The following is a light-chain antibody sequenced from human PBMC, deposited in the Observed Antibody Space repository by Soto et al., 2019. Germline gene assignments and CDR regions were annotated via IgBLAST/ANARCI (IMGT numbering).Light chain of an antibody. CDR1: SSDVGGYNY. J-gene: IGLJ1*01. CDR2: EVS. Sequence: QSVLTQPASVSGSPRQSITISCTGTSSDVGGYNYVSWYQQHPDKAPKLMIYEVSNRPSGVSNRFSGSKSGNTASLTISGLQAEDEADYYCSSYTSSSTPYVFGTGTKVTVL. CDR3: SSYTSSSTPYV. V-gene: IGLV2-14*01.